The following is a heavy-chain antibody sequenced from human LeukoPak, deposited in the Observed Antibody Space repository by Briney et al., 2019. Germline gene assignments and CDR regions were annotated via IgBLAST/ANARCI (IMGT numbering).Heavy chain of an antibody. J-gene: IGHJ5*02. CDR3: ARDGDYSSSWYWFDP. CDR2: ISGDGSNK. D-gene: IGHD6-13*01. V-gene: IGHV3-30*03. CDR1: GFIFSSYG. Sequence: PGRSLRLSCAATGFIFSSYGMHWVRQAPGKGLEWVAVISGDGSNKYYADSVKGRFTISRDNSKNTLYLQMNSLRAEDTAVYYCARDGDYSSSWYWFDPWGQGTLVTVSS.